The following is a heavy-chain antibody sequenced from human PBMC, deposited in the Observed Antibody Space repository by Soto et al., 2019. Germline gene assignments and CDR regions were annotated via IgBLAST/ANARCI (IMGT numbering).Heavy chain of an antibody. CDR2: IKSKTDGGTT. Sequence: PGGSLRLSCAASGFTFSNAWMNRVRQAPGKGLEWVGRIKSKTDGGTTDYAAPVKGGFTISRDDSKNTLYLQMNSLKTEDTAVYYCTTDQVWLRFPYGMDVWGQGTTVTVSS. CDR3: TTDQVWLRFPYGMDV. D-gene: IGHD3-3*01. CDR1: GFTFSNAW. J-gene: IGHJ6*02. V-gene: IGHV3-15*07.